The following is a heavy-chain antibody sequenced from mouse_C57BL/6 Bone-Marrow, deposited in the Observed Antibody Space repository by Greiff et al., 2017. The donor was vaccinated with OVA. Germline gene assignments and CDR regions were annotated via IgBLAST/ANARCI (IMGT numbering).Heavy chain of an antibody. J-gene: IGHJ3*01. CDR2: INPGSGGT. D-gene: IGHD2-2*01. CDR3: ARARGYEGGAWVAY. Sequence: QVQLQQSGAELVRPGTSVKVSCKASGYAFTNYLIEWVKQRPGQGLEWIGVINPGSGGTNYNEKFKGKATLTADKSSSTAYMQLSSLTSEDSAVYFCARARGYEGGAWVAYWGQGTLVTVSA. CDR1: GYAFTNYL. V-gene: IGHV1-54*01.